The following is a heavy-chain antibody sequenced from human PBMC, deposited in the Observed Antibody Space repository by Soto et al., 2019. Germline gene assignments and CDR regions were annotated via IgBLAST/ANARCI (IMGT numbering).Heavy chain of an antibody. CDR2: IYYSGST. J-gene: IGHJ6*03. Sequence: QVQLQESGPGLVKPSETLSLTCTVSGGSISSYYWSWIRQPPGKGLEWIGYIYYSGSTNYNPSLKSRVTISVDTSKNQFSLKLSSVTAADTAVYYCARGGYCTNGVCRGVYYYYYMDVWGKGTTVTVSS. D-gene: IGHD2-8*01. CDR3: ARGGYCTNGVCRGVYYYYYMDV. V-gene: IGHV4-59*01. CDR1: GGSISSYY.